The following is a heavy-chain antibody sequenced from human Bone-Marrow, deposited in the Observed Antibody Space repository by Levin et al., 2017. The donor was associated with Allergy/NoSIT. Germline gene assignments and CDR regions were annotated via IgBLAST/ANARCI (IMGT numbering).Heavy chain of an antibody. Sequence: GGSLRLSCAASGFTFSSYAMSWVRQAPGKGLEWVSAISGSGGSTYYADSVKGRFTISRDNSKNTLYLQMNSLRAEDTAVYYCAKVANWYGSGSYYRAFDIWGQGTMVTVSS. CDR1: GFTFSSYA. CDR2: ISGSGGST. D-gene: IGHD3-10*01. CDR3: AKVANWYGSGSYYRAFDI. J-gene: IGHJ3*02. V-gene: IGHV3-23*01.